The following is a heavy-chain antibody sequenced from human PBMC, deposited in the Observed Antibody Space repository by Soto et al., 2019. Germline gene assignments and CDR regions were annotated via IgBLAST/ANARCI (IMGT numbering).Heavy chain of an antibody. Sequence: SETLSLTCTVSGSSIRSSGYYWGWIRQPPGKGLEWIGSIYYSGSTYYNPSLKSRVTISVDTSKNQFSLKLTSVTAADTAVYYCARRLAMAGSADGYYFDYWGQGTLVTVSS. D-gene: IGHD6-19*01. CDR3: ARRLAMAGSADGYYFDY. V-gene: IGHV4-39*01. J-gene: IGHJ4*02. CDR2: IYYSGST. CDR1: GSSIRSSGYY.